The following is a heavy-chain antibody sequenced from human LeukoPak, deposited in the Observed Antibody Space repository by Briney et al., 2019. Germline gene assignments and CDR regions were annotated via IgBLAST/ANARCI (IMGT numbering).Heavy chain of an antibody. CDR2: IYHSGST. CDR1: GYSISSGYY. J-gene: IGHJ4*02. CDR3: ARGVVVVPAAIWLLGYSYGYYFDY. D-gene: IGHD2-2*01. Sequence: SETLSLTCAVSGYSISSGYYWGWIRQPPGKGLEWIGSIYHSGSTYYNPSLKSRVTISVDTSKNQFSLTLSSVTAADTAVYYCARGVVVVPAAIWLLGYSYGYYFDYWGQGTLVTVSS. V-gene: IGHV4-38-2*01.